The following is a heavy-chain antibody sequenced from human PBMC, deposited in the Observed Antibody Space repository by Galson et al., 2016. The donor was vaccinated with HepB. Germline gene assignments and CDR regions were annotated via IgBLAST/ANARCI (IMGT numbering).Heavy chain of an antibody. V-gene: IGHV3-15*01. Sequence: SLRLSCAASGFTFSKAWMNWVRQAPGKGLEWVGRIRSKTDGGTADYAAPVKGRFTISRDDSKNTLYLQMNSLRAEDTAVYYCVREQQWLGFDYWGQGSLVTVSS. D-gene: IGHD6-19*01. CDR2: IRSKTDGGTA. CDR3: VREQQWLGFDY. J-gene: IGHJ4*02. CDR1: GFTFSKAW.